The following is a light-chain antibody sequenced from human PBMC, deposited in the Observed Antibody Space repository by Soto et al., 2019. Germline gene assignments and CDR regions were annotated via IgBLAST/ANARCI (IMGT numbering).Light chain of an antibody. CDR3: LLYYGGAVV. CDR2: SKS. Sequence: QAVVTQEPSLTVSPGGTVTLTCASSTGAVTSGYYPNWFQQKPGQAPRALIYSKSNKHSWTPARFSGSLLGGKAALTLSGVQTEDEAEYYCLLYYGGAVVFGGGTKLTVL. J-gene: IGLJ2*01. V-gene: IGLV7-43*01. CDR1: TGAVTSGYY.